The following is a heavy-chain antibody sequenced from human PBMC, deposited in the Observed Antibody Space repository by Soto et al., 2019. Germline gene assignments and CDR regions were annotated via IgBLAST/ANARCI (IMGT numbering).Heavy chain of an antibody. V-gene: IGHV1-2*02. CDR3: GRGRSGQIVVFY. Sequence: GASVKVSFKASGYTFTGHYIHWLRQAPEQGPEWMGEIGPESGATRYAQKFQGRVTMTMDMSITTVYMELSNLSPDDTAVYYCGRGRSGQIVVFYWAQGTPVTVSS. CDR1: GYTFTGHY. J-gene: IGHJ4*02. CDR2: IGPESGAT. D-gene: IGHD5-12*01.